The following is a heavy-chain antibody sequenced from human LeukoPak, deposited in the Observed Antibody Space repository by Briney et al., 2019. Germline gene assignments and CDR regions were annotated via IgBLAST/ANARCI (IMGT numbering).Heavy chain of an antibody. V-gene: IGHV3-74*01. CDR1: GFTFSNYW. J-gene: IGHJ4*02. CDR2: INGDGSAT. Sequence: GGSLRLPCVVSGFTFSNYWMYWVRQAPGKGLVWVSRINGDGSATSYADSVKGRFTISRDNSKNSLYLQMNSLRAEDTAVYYCARDVVEYCSGGSCTRYAYWGQGSLVTVSS. D-gene: IGHD2-15*01. CDR3: ARDVVEYCSGGSCTRYAY.